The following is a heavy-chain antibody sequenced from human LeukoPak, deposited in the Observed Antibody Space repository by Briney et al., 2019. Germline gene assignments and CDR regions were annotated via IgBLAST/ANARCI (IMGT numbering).Heavy chain of an antibody. CDR3: ARGPYVYFDY. J-gene: IGHJ4*02. D-gene: IGHD3-16*01. V-gene: IGHV4-59*01. CDR1: GGSISSYY. Sequence: PSETLSLTCTVSGGSISSYYWSWIRQPPGKGLEWIGYIYYSGSTNYNPSLKSRVTISVDTSNNQFSLKLSSVTAADTAVYYCARGPYVYFDYWGQGTLVTVSS. CDR2: IYYSGST.